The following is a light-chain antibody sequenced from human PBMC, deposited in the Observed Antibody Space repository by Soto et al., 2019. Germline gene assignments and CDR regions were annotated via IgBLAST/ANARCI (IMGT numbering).Light chain of an antibody. CDR2: GAS. V-gene: IGKV3-20*01. Sequence: SVLTQSPGTLSLSPGERATLSCRASQNLNSDYFAWYQQKPGQAPRLLIFGASTRATGIPDRFSGSGAGAYFNLTISRLEPADFGEYYCQPYGSSHPFGQGTRLEVK. CDR3: QPYGSSHP. CDR1: QNLNSDY. J-gene: IGKJ5*01.